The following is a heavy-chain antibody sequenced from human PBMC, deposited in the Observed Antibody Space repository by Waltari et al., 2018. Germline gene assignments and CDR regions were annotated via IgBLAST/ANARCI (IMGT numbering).Heavy chain of an antibody. V-gene: IGHV4-39*07. Sequence: QVQLQESGPGLVKPSETMSLTCTVSGGSISSSSYYWGWIRQPPGKGLEWIGSIYYSGSTYYNPSLKSRVTISVDTSKNQFSLKLSSVTAADTAVYYCARVGRIAAAGHNWFDPWGQGTLVTVSS. J-gene: IGHJ5*02. CDR2: IYYSGST. D-gene: IGHD6-13*01. CDR3: ARVGRIAAAGHNWFDP. CDR1: GGSISSSSYY.